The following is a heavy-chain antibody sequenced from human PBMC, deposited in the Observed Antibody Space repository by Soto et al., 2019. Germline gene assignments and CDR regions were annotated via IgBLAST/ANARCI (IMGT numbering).Heavy chain of an antibody. J-gene: IGHJ3*02. CDR2: ISGSGGST. CDR1: GFTFSSYA. Sequence: EVQLLESGGGLVQPGGSLRLSCAASGFTFSSYAMSWVRQAPGKGLEWVSAISGSGGSTYYADSVKGRFTISRDNSKNTLYMQMNSLRAEDTAVYYCAKNPPLGYCSGGSCYAGDAFDIWGQGTMVTVSS. V-gene: IGHV3-23*01. CDR3: AKNPPLGYCSGGSCYAGDAFDI. D-gene: IGHD2-15*01.